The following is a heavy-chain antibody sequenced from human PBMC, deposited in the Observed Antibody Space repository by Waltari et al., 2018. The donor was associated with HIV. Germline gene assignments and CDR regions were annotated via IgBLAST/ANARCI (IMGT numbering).Heavy chain of an antibody. CDR2: INHSGIT. J-gene: IGHJ4*02. Sequence: VQLQQWGAGLLKPSETLSLTCAVYGWSFSGYYWRRFRQPPRQGLEWIGEINHSGITNYNPSLKSRVTISVDTSKNQFSLKLSSVTAADTAVYYCARGLYYYDSSGYRDNYFDYWGQGTLVTVSS. V-gene: IGHV4-34*01. CDR1: GWSFSGYY. D-gene: IGHD3-22*01. CDR3: ARGLYYYDSSGYRDNYFDY.